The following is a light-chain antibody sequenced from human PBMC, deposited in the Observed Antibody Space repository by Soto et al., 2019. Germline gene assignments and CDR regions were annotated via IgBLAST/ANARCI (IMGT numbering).Light chain of an antibody. CDR1: QSVGSF. V-gene: IGKV3-11*01. CDR3: QQRSNGFT. Sequence: EIVLTQAPATLSLSPGERATLSCRASQSVGSFLAWYRQTPGQAPRLLIYDASNRASGIPARFSGSGSGTDFTLTISSLEPEDFAIYYCQQRSNGFTFGPGTKVDIK. CDR2: DAS. J-gene: IGKJ3*01.